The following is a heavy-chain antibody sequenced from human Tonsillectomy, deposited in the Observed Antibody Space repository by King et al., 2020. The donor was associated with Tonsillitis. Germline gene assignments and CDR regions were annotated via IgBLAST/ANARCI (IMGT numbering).Heavy chain of an antibody. Sequence: DQLVQSGGGVVQPERSLRLSCAASGINFRNSIMHWVRQAPGKGREWGAGISFDGRTYYSDSVKGRFAISRDDFQNTFYLQMDSLRAEDTIVYYCAREGWSSGRAPAFDIWGQGTLVTVSS. CDR2: ISFDGRT. D-gene: IGHD3-22*01. V-gene: IGHV3-30*01. CDR3: AREGWSSGRAPAFDI. J-gene: IGHJ3*02. CDR1: GINFRNSI.